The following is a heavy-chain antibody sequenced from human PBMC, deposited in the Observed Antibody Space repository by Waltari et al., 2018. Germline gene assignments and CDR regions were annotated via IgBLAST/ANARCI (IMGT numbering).Heavy chain of an antibody. CDR2: IYYSGTT. V-gene: IGHV4-39*01. Sequence: QLQLQESGPGLVKPSETLSLTCTVSGGSIISISSDWGRFRQPPGRGLGWIGSIYYSGTTYYNPSLKSRVTISVDTSKNQFSLKLSSVTAADTAVYYCARHVVVVAATPWFDPWGQGTLVTVSS. J-gene: IGHJ5*02. CDR1: GGSIISISSD. D-gene: IGHD2-15*01. CDR3: ARHVVVVAATPWFDP.